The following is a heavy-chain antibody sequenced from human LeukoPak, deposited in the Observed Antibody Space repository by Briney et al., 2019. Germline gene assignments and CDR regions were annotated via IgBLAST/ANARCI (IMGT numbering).Heavy chain of an antibody. CDR1: GFTFSNFA. CDR3: ARESGYSGYDFPFDY. Sequence: QPGRSLRLSCATSGFTFSNFAIHWVRQAPGKGLEWVAAISYDGSNKYFADSVKGGFTISRDNSGNTLYLQMNSLRAEDTAVYYCARESGYSGYDFPFDYWGQGTLVTVSS. CDR2: ISYDGSNK. J-gene: IGHJ4*02. D-gene: IGHD5-12*01. V-gene: IGHV3-30*04.